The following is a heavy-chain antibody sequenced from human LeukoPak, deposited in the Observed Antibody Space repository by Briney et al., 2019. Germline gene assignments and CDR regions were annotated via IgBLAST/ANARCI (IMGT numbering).Heavy chain of an antibody. CDR3: ARFSGSYYAFDY. V-gene: IGHV4-59*01. CDR2: IYYSGST. Sequence: PSETLSLTCTVSGGSISSYYWSWIRQPPGKGLEWIGYIYYSGSTNYNPSLKSRVTISVDTSKNQFSLKLSFVTAADTAVYYCARFSGSYYAFDYWGQGTLVTVSS. CDR1: GGSISSYY. J-gene: IGHJ4*02. D-gene: IGHD1-26*01.